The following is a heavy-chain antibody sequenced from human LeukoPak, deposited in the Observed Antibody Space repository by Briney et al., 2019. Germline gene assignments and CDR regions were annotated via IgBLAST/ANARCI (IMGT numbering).Heavy chain of an antibody. CDR3: ARDRDGYNWVDFDY. V-gene: IGHV1-69*05. Sequence: SVKVSCKASGGTFSSYAISWVRPAPGQGLEWMGRIIPIFGTANYAQKFQGRVTITTDESTSTAYMELSSLRSEDTAVYYCARDRDGYNWVDFDYWGQGTLVTVSS. D-gene: IGHD5-24*01. J-gene: IGHJ4*02. CDR1: GGTFSSYA. CDR2: IIPIFGTA.